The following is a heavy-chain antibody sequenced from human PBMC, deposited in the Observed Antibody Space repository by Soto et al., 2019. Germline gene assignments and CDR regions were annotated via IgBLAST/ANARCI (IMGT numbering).Heavy chain of an antibody. V-gene: IGHV4-59*01. J-gene: IGHJ4*02. CDR1: GGSISSYY. Sequence: PSETLSLTCTVSGGSISSYYWSWIRQPPGKGLEWIGYIYYSGSTNYNPSLKSRVTISVDTSKNQFSLKLSSVTAADTAVYYCARGDYGGNPYYFDYWGQGTLVTVSS. CDR2: IYYSGST. CDR3: ARGDYGGNPYYFDY. D-gene: IGHD4-17*01.